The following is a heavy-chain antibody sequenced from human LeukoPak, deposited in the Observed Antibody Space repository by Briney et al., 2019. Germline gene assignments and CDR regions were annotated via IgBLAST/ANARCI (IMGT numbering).Heavy chain of an antibody. CDR2: MSPYNGDT. CDR3: AREWGYDSSGNYVKEDY. V-gene: IGHV1-18*01. CDR1: GYKFTDFS. Sequence: ASVKVSCQASGYKFTDFSMRWVRQAPGQGLEWVGWMSPYNGDTRSAQKLQGRLTLTTDTTTNTIYFDLISLRPEDTALYYCAREWGYDSSGNYVKEDYWGQGTLVTVSS. J-gene: IGHJ4*02. D-gene: IGHD4-23*01.